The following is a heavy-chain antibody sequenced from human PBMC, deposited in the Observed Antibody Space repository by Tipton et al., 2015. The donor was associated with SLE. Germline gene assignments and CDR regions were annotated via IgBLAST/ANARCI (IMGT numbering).Heavy chain of an antibody. CDR3: ARRSQPSRGGKSGFDP. CDR1: GYSFTSYW. CDR2: IYPGDSDT. Sequence: VQLVQSGAEVKKPGESLKISCKGSGYSFTSYWIGWVRQMPGKGLEWMGIIYPGDSDTRYSPSLQGQVTISADKSISTAYLQWSSLKASDTAMYYCARRSQPSRGGKSGFDPWGQGTLVTVAS. V-gene: IGHV5-51*01. D-gene: IGHD3-10*01. J-gene: IGHJ5*02.